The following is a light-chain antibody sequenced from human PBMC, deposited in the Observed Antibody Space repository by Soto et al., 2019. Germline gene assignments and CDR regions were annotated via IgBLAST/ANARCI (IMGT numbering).Light chain of an antibody. J-gene: IGLJ2*01. V-gene: IGLV2-14*01. Sequence: QSALTQPASVSGSPGQSITISCTGTSSDVGGYNYVSWYQQHPGKAPKLMIYDVSNRPSGVSNRFSGSKSGNTASLTISGLQAEDEADYYCSPYTSSSTYVVFGGGTKATVL. CDR1: SSDVGGYNY. CDR3: SPYTSSSTYVV. CDR2: DVS.